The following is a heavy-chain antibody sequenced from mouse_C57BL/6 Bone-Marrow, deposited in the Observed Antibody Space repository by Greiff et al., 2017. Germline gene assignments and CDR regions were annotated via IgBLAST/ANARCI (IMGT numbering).Heavy chain of an antibody. V-gene: IGHV14-4*01. CDR1: GFNIKDDY. D-gene: IGHD1-1*01. Sequence: VQLVESGAELVRPGASVKLSCTASGFNIKDDYMHWVKQRPEQGLEWIGWIDPENGDTEYASKFQGKATITADTSSNTAYLQLSSLTSEDTAVYYCTFYYYGSSSCWYFDVWGTGTTVTVSS. CDR3: TFYYYGSSSCWYFDV. CDR2: IDPENGDT. J-gene: IGHJ1*03.